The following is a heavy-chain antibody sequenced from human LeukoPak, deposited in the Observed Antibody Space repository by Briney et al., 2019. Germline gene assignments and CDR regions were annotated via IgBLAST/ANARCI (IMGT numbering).Heavy chain of an antibody. CDR1: GGSISSGGYY. J-gene: IGHJ3*02. V-gene: IGHV4-30-2*01. CDR3: ARVGLFNDAFDI. D-gene: IGHD3-22*01. CDR2: IYHSGST. Sequence: TSQTLSLTCTVSGGSISSGGYYWSWIRQPPGKGLEWIGYIYHSGSTYYNPSLKSRVTISVDRSKNQFSLKLSSVTAADTAVYYCARVGLFNDAFDIWGQGTMVTVSS.